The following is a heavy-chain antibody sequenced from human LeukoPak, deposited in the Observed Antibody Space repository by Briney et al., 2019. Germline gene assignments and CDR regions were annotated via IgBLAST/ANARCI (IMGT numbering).Heavy chain of an antibody. CDR3: AKMMSAYNWFDP. V-gene: IGHV4-59*01. J-gene: IGHJ5*02. CDR1: GGSISSYY. D-gene: IGHD3-16*01. Sequence: PSETLSLTCTVSGGSISSYYWSWIRQPPGKGLEWIGYIYYSGSTNYNPSLKSRVTISVDTSKYQFSLRLTSVTAADTAVYYCAKMMSAYNWFDPWGQGTLVTVSS. CDR2: IYYSGST.